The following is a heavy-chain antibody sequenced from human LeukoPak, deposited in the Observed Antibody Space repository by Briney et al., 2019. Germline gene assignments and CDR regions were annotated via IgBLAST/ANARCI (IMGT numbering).Heavy chain of an antibody. CDR1: GFTFSTYP. J-gene: IGHJ4*02. V-gene: IGHV3-64*01. D-gene: IGHD1-26*01. Sequence: PGGSLRLSCAASGFTFSTYPMYWVRQAPGRGPEYVSGINNNGDRTYYAKSVKGRFTISRDKSKNTLYLQVGSLRAEDMAVYYCARGGLVGPTPYLDSWGQGTLVTVSS. CDR2: INNNGDRT. CDR3: ARGGLVGPTPYLDS.